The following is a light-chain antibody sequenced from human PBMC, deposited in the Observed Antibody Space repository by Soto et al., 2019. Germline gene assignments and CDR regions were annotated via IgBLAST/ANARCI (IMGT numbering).Light chain of an antibody. CDR3: QAWDSSRVV. Sequence: SYELTQPPSVSVSPGQTASITCSGDKLGDKYACWYQQKPGQSPVLVIYQDSKRPSGIPERFSGSNFGNTATLTISGTQAMDEADYYCQAWDSSRVVFGGGTKLTVL. V-gene: IGLV3-1*01. CDR2: QDS. J-gene: IGLJ2*01. CDR1: KLGDKY.